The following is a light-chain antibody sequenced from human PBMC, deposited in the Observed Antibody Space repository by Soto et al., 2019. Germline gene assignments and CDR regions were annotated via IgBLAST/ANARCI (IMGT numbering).Light chain of an antibody. CDR2: GAS. J-gene: IGKJ1*01. CDR1: QTVTTN. Sequence: EIVMTQSPITLSVPPGETANLSCRASQTVTTNLAWYQQKPGRSPRLLLYGASTRATGIPARFSGSGSGTEFTPTISRLQSEDLAVYYCQQYNDWPRTFGQGTKVDI. V-gene: IGKV3-15*01. CDR3: QQYNDWPRT.